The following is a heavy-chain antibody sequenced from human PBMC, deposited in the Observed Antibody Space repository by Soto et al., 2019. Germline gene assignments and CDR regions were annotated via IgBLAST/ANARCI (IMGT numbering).Heavy chain of an antibody. V-gene: IGHV4-30-4*01. CDR1: GGFF. CDR2: IYDSGNT. Sequence: GGFFWSWIRQLPGRGLEWIGYIYDSGNTYYNPSLKSRVAISVDTSENRFSLRLNSTTAADTAIYFCVREGGGFRRFDPWGQGILVTVSS. J-gene: IGHJ5*02. CDR3: VREGGGFRRFDP. D-gene: IGHD3-16*02.